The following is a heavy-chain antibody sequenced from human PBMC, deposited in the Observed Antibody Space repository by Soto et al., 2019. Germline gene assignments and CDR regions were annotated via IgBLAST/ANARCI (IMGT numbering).Heavy chain of an antibody. CDR1: GGSISSYY. J-gene: IGHJ5*02. Sequence: SETLSLTCTVSGGSISSYYWSWIRQPPGKGLEWIGYIYYSGSTNYNPSLKSRVTISVDTSKNQFSLKLSSVTAADTAVYYCARDWYYYDSSGSTRVGWFDPWGQATLVTVSS. D-gene: IGHD3-22*01. V-gene: IGHV4-59*01. CDR3: ARDWYYYDSSGSTRVGWFDP. CDR2: IYYSGST.